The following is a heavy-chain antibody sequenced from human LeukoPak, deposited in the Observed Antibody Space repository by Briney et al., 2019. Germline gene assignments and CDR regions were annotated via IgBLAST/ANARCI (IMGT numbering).Heavy chain of an antibody. CDR3: ARDAVVRGRKNYFDY. Sequence: PGGSLRLSCAASGFTFSSYSMNWVRQAPGKGLEWVSYISSSSSTIYYADSVKGRFTISRDNAKNSLYLQMNSLRAEDTAVYYCARDAVVRGRKNYFDYWGQGTLVTVSS. J-gene: IGHJ4*02. D-gene: IGHD4-23*01. CDR2: ISSSSSTI. V-gene: IGHV3-48*01. CDR1: GFTFSSYS.